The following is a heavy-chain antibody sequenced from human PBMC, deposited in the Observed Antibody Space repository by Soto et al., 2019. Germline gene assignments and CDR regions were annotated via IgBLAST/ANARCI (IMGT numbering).Heavy chain of an antibody. D-gene: IGHD3-10*01. Sequence: QERLVQSGAEAKRPGSSVKVSCKASGYTFRDYSINWVRQAPGQAPEWMGGIIPVFQTPNYAQNFQGRLTLAADESEATAYMELSSLREDDTAVYYCARDFGPSFYYRALGPLNPFDLWGQGTMVTVSS. J-gene: IGHJ3*01. CDR2: IIPVFQTP. CDR1: GYTFRDYS. V-gene: IGHV1-69*01. CDR3: ARDFGPSFYYRALGPLNPFDL.